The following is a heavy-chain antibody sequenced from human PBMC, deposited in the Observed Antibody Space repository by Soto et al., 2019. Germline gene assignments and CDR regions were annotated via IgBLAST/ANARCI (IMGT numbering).Heavy chain of an antibody. J-gene: IGHJ5*02. CDR3: ARDRGYCSGGSCYSVWFDP. V-gene: IGHV6-1*01. D-gene: IGHD2-15*01. CDR1: GDSVSSNSAA. CDR2: TYYRSKWYN. Sequence: PSQTLSLTCAISGDSVSSNSAAWNWIRQSPSRGLEWLGRTYYRSKWYNDYAVSVKSRITINPDTSKNQFSLQLNSVTPEDTAVYYCARDRGYCSGGSCYSVWFDPWGQGTLVTSPQ.